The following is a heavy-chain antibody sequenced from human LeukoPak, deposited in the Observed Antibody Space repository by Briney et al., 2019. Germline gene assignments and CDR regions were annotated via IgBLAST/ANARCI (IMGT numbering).Heavy chain of an antibody. D-gene: IGHD6-19*01. V-gene: IGHV3-48*03. J-gene: IGHJ4*02. Sequence: PGGSLRLSCAASGFTFSSYEMNWVRQAPGKGLEWVSYISSSGSTMYYADSVKGRFTISRDASKNTLYLQMNSLRAEDTAVYFCAKDRTQGSGWYLIFDYWSQGTLVTVSS. CDR3: AKDRTQGSGWYLIFDY. CDR2: ISSSGSTM. CDR1: GFTFSSYE.